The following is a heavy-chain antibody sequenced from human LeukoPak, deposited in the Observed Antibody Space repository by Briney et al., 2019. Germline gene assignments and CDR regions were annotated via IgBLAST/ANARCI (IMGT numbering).Heavy chain of an antibody. D-gene: IGHD2-21*02. CDR2: INIGGTNT. CDR3: AREVGYCGGDCYWLFDY. CDR1: GFTFNDYY. Sequence: GGSLRLSCAASGFTFNDYYMSWIRQAPGKGLEWLSYINIGGTNTHYADSVKGRFTISRDNAKNSLYLQMNSLRAEDTAVYYCAREVGYCGGDCYWLFDYWGQGTLVTVSS. V-gene: IGHV3-11*04. J-gene: IGHJ4*02.